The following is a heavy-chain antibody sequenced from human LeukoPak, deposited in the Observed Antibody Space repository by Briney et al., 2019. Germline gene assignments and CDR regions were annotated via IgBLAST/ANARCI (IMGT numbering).Heavy chain of an antibody. V-gene: IGHV4-59*01. J-gene: IGHJ4*02. CDR1: GGSMSSFY. D-gene: IGHD3-10*01. CDR3: GRTEYYFDY. Sequence: PSETLSLTCTVSGGSMSSFYWSWVRQPPGEGLEWIGYIYYSGSTNYNPSLKSRVTMSADTSKNQFSLKLSSVTAADTAVYYCGRTEYYFDYWGQGTLVTVSS. CDR2: IYYSGST.